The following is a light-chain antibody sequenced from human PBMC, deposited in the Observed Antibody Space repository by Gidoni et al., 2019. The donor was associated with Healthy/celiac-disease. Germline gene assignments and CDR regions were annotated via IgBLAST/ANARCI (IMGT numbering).Light chain of an antibody. J-gene: IGKJ5*01. Sequence: DIGLTQSPGTLSLSPGERATLSCRASQSVSSSYLVWYQQKPGQAPRLLIYGASSRATGTPDRFSGSGSGTDFTLTISRLEPEDFAVYYCQQYGSSSITVGQGTRLEIK. V-gene: IGKV3-20*01. CDR1: QSVSSSY. CDR2: GAS. CDR3: QQYGSSSIT.